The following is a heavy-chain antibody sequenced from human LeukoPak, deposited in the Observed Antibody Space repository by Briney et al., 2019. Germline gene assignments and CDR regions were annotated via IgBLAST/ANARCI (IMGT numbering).Heavy chain of an antibody. CDR1: GYTFTGYY. CDR3: ARPIAAAGTFVDAFDI. J-gene: IGHJ3*02. CDR2: INPNSGGT. Sequence: ASVKVSCKASGYTFTGYYMHWVRQAPGQGLEWMGWINPNSGGTNYAQKFQGRVTMTRDTSISTAYMELSRLRSDDTAVYYCARPIAAAGTFVDAFDIWGQGTMVTVSS. V-gene: IGHV1-2*02. D-gene: IGHD6-13*01.